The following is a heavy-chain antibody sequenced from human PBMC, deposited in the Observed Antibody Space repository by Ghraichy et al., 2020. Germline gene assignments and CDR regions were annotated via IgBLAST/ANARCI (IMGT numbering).Heavy chain of an antibody. J-gene: IGHJ4*02. D-gene: IGHD5-12*01. CDR3: AKERGFRLPFDS. CDR1: EFVFSAYG. Sequence: GGSLRLSCAASEFVFSAYGMGWVRQAPGKGLQWVSAISANGVNTYYADSVRGRFTISRDNIKNTLYLQMNSLRAEDTAIYYCAKERGFRLPFDSWGQGTLVTVSS. CDR2: ISANGVNT. V-gene: IGHV3-23*01.